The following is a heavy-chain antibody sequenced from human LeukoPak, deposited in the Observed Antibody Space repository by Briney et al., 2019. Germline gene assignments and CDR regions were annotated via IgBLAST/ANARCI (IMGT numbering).Heavy chain of an antibody. CDR2: ISSSGSAI. V-gene: IGHV3-11*04. CDR3: AKSGGYGLIDY. CDR1: GFTFSDYY. Sequence: GGSLRLSCAASGFTFSDYYMSWIRQAPGKGLEWVSYISSSGSAIYYADSVKGRFTISRDNAKNSLYLQMNRLRVEDTAVYYCAKSGGYGLIDYWGQGTLVTVSS. J-gene: IGHJ4*01. D-gene: IGHD6-25*01.